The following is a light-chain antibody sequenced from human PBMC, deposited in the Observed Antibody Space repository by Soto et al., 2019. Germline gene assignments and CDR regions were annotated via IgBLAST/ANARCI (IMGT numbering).Light chain of an antibody. V-gene: IGKV3-20*01. CDR3: QQYGSAPYT. Sequence: EILLTQSPGTLSLSPGERATLSCRASQRISSSHIAWYQQKPGQAPMLLIYGASNRATGITARFSGSGSGTEFILTISRLEPEDFAVYYCQQYGSAPYTFGQGTKLEIK. CDR2: GAS. J-gene: IGKJ2*01. CDR1: QRISSSH.